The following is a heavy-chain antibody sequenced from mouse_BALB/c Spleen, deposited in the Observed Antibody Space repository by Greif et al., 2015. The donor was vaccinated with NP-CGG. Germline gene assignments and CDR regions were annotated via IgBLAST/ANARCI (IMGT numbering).Heavy chain of an antibody. V-gene: IGHV3-8*02. Sequence: VQLQQSGPSLVKPSQTLSLTCSVTGDSITSGYWNWIRKFPGNKLEYMGYISYSGSTYYNPSLKSRISITRDTSKNQYYLQLNSVTTEDTATYYCARYPMTYYYAMDYWGQGTSVTVSS. CDR3: ARYPMTYYYAMDY. CDR1: GDSITSGY. D-gene: IGHD2-3*01. J-gene: IGHJ4*01. CDR2: ISYSGST.